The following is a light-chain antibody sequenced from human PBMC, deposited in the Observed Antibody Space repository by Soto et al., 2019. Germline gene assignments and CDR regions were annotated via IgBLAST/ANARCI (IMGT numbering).Light chain of an antibody. CDR1: QRISSN. CDR3: QQYKDWPAYT. CDR2: GAS. Sequence: EILMTQYQATLYFAPGERATLSCRASQRISSNVYWYQLKPGQAPRLLIYGASTRATSVPARFSGGGSGTEFTITISSLQAEDVAVYFCQQYKDWPAYTFGQGNKLEIK. J-gene: IGKJ2*01. V-gene: IGKV3-15*01.